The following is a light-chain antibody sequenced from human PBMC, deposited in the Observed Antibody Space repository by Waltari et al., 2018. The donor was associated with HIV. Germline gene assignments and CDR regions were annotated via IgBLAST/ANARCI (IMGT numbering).Light chain of an antibody. CDR3: QQYYDVPLT. Sequence: SQDISNSVSWFQQQPGKVPKLLVHGAFILQRGVPSRFSGSGSGTDFTLTISGLQAEDFATYFCQQYYDVPLTFGGGTRVDI. V-gene: IGKV1-NL1*01. CDR2: GAF. CDR1: QDISNS. J-gene: IGKJ4*01.